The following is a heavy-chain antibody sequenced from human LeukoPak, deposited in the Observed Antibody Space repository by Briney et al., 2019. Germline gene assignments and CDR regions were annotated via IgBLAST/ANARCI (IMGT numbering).Heavy chain of an antibody. J-gene: IGHJ6*02. D-gene: IGHD2-2*01. CDR3: AKCVVVPAAAYYYYYYGMDV. V-gene: IGHV3-23*01. CDR2: ISGSGGST. Sequence: GGSLRLSCAASGFTFSSYAMSWVRQAPGKGLEWVSAISGSGGSTYYADSVKGRFTISRDNSKNTLYLQMNSLRAEDTAVYYCAKCVVVPAAAYYYYYYGMDVWGQGTTVTVS. CDR1: GFTFSSYA.